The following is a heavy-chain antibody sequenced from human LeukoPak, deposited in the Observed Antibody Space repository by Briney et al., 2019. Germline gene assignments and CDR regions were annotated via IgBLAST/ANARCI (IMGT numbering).Heavy chain of an antibody. CDR1: GGSISSYY. J-gene: IGHJ5*02. Sequence: PSETLSLTCTVSGGSISSYYWSWIRQPPGKGLEWIGYIYTSGSTNYNPSLKSRVTISVDTSKNQFSLKLSSVTAADTAVYYCARDKDWFDPWGQGTLVTVSS. CDR3: ARDKDWFDP. V-gene: IGHV4-4*09. CDR2: IYTSGST.